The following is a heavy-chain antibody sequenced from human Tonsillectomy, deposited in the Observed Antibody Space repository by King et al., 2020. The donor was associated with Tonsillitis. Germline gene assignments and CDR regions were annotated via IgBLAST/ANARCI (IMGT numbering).Heavy chain of an antibody. J-gene: IGHJ4*02. CDR1: GFTFSSYA. D-gene: IGHD3-3*01. V-gene: IGHV3-23*04. CDR2: ISGSGDTT. CDR3: AHQYYDFWTGYSYFDY. Sequence: VQLVESGGGLVQPGGSLRLSCAASGFTFSSYAMSWVRQAPGKGLEWVSAISGSGDTTFYADSVKGLFTISRDNSKNTLYLQMNSLRAEDTAVYYCAHQYYDFWTGYSYFDYWGQGTLVTVSS.